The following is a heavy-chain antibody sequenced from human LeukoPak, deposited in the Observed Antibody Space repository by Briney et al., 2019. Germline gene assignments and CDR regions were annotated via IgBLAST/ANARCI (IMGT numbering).Heavy chain of an antibody. J-gene: IGHJ4*02. V-gene: IGHV3-11*01. CDR1: GFTFSDYY. CDR3: AKISWDGRGTFY. Sequence: PGGSLRVSCAASGFTFSDYYMSWIRQAPGKGLEWVSYISSSGSTIYYADSVKGRYTISRDNAKNSLYLQMNSLRAEDTAIYYCAKISWDGRGTFYWGQGTLVTVSS. CDR2: ISSSGSTI. D-gene: IGHD2-15*01.